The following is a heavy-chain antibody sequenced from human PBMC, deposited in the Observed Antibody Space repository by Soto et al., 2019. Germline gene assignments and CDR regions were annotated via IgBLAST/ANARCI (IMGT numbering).Heavy chain of an antibody. D-gene: IGHD2-8*02. CDR3: ARDKITGLVDY. CDR1: GGSFSGYY. J-gene: IGHJ4*02. V-gene: IGHV4-34*01. Sequence: QVQLQQWGAGLLKPSETLSLTCAVYGGSFSGYYWTWIRQPPGTGLEWIGEINHSGSTNYNPSLKSRVTISVDTSKNQVSLTRTSVTAADTAVYYCARDKITGLVDYWGQGTLVTVSS. CDR2: INHSGST.